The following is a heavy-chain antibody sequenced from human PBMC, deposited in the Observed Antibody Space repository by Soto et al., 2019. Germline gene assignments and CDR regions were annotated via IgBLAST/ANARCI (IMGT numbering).Heavy chain of an antibody. V-gene: IGHV3-9*01. Sequence: EEQLVESGGGLVQPGRSLRLSCAASGFTFDDYAMHWVRQAPGKGLEWVSGINWNSGSIGYADSVKGRFTISRDNAKTSFYPXMNSLRAEDTALYYCAKDRGSGSYAANYYYYGMDVWGQGTTVTVSS. CDR2: INWNSGSI. D-gene: IGHD3-10*01. J-gene: IGHJ6*02. CDR3: AKDRGSGSYAANYYYYGMDV. CDR1: GFTFDDYA.